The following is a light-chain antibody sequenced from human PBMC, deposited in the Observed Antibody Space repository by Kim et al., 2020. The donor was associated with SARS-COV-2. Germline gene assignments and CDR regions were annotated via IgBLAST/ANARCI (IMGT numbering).Light chain of an antibody. J-gene: IGLJ1*01. CDR3: QSYDNNNPFI. CDR1: SGSVGSNY. Sequence: KTVTSSCTRSSGSVGSNYVQWYQQRPGSAPTTVIYEDNQRPSGVPDRFSGSIDTSSNSASLTISGLTTEDEADYYCQSYDNNNPFIFGAGTKVTVL. CDR2: EDN. V-gene: IGLV6-57*03.